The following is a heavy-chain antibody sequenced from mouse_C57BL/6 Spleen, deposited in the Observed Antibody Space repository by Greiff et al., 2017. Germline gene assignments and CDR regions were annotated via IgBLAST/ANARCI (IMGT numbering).Heavy chain of an antibody. J-gene: IGHJ1*03. CDR2: ISDGGSYT. Sequence: EVKLVESGGGLVQPGGSLKLSCAASGFTFSSYAMSWVRQTPEKRLEWVATISDGGSYTYYPDNVKGRFTISRDNAKNNLYLQMSHLKSEDTAMYYCARDRANWDWYFDVWGTGTTVTVSS. CDR3: ARDRANWDWYFDV. V-gene: IGHV5-4*01. CDR1: GFTFSSYA. D-gene: IGHD4-1*01.